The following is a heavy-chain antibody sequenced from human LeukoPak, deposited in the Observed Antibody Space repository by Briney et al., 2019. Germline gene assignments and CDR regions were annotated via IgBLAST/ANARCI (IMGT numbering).Heavy chain of an antibody. V-gene: IGHV3-30*02. Sequence: GGSLRLSCAASGFTFITYGMHWVRQAPGKGLEWMAFIRYDGNNKYYAESVKGRFTISRDNSKNTLYLQMDSLRPEDTAVYFWAKDRHPRISGGANCYSDYWGQGTLVTVSS. D-gene: IGHD4/OR15-4a*01. CDR3: AKDRHPRISGGANCYSDY. CDR2: IRYDGNNK. CDR1: GFTFITYG. J-gene: IGHJ4*02.